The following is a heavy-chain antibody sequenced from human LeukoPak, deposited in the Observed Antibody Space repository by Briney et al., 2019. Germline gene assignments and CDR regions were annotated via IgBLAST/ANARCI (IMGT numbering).Heavy chain of an antibody. J-gene: IGHJ4*02. CDR3: ARESYVGATWYFDY. CDR2: IWYDGSNK. CDR1: GFTFSSYG. D-gene: IGHD1-26*01. V-gene: IGHV3-33*01. Sequence: GGSLRLSCAASGFTFSSYGMHWVRQAPGKGLEWVAVIWYDGSNKYYADSVKGRFTISRDNSKNTLYLQMNSLRAEDTAVYYCARESYVGATWYFDYWGQGTLVTVSS.